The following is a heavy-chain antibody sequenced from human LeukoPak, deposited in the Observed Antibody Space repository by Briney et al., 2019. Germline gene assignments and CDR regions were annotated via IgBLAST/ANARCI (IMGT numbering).Heavy chain of an antibody. CDR3: ARGTREVRGVIIGGHFDY. D-gene: IGHD3-10*01. CDR2: ISAYNGNT. J-gene: IGHJ4*02. V-gene: IGHV1-18*01. Sequence: ASVKVSCKASGYTFTSYGISWVRQAPGQGLEWMGWISAYNGNTNYAQKLQGRVTMTTDTSTSTAYMELRSLRSDDTAVYYCARGTREVRGVIIGGHFDYWGQGTLVTVSS. CDR1: GYTFTSYG.